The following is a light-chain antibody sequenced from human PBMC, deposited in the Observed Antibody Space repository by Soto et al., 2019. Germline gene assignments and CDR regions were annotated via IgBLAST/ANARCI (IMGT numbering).Light chain of an antibody. CDR3: QQSHITQDR. Sequence: DIQMTQSPSSLSASIGDRVSFTCQASQDISKFLNWYQHKPGQAPSLMIYDASKSHFGVPSRFSGSGSGTDFTLTISSLQREDFATYYCQQSHITQDRLGQGTKVDI. CDR1: QDISKF. J-gene: IGKJ2*03. V-gene: IGKV1-39*01. CDR2: DAS.